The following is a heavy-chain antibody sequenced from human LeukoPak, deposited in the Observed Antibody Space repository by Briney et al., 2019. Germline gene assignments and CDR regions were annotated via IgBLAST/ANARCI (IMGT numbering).Heavy chain of an antibody. CDR1: GYTFNSYG. V-gene: IGHV1-18*01. CDR2: ITTNNGNT. CDR3: ARDRNWDTAMVYDY. D-gene: IGHD5-18*01. J-gene: IGHJ4*02. Sequence: GASVKVSCKASGYTFNSYGISWVRQAPGQGLEWMGRITTNNGNTNYAQKLQGRVTMTTDTSTSTAYMELRSLRSDDTAVYYCARDRNWDTAMVYDYWGQGTLVTVSS.